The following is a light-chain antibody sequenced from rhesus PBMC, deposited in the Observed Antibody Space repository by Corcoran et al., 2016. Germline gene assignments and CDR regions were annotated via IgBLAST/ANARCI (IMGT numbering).Light chain of an antibody. CDR3: QQHNSYPLT. Sequence: DIQMTQSPSSLSASVGDTVTITCQARQGISKYLAWYQQKPGKAPKFLIYDGPTLQRGVPARFSGSGSGTAFTLTISSLQPEDLAIFYCQQHNSYPLTFGGGTKVELK. CDR1: QGISKY. J-gene: IGKJ4*01. CDR2: DGP. V-gene: IGKV1-25*01.